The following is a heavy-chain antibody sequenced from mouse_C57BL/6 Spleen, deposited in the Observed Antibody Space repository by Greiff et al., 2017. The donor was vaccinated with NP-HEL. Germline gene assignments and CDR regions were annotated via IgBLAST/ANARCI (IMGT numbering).Heavy chain of an antibody. CDR1: GYTFTDYE. V-gene: IGHV1-15*01. CDR2: IDPETGGT. CDR3: TRGGYYGSRFAY. D-gene: IGHD1-1*01. J-gene: IGHJ3*01. Sequence: QVQLQQSGAELVRPGASVTLSCKASGYTFTDYEMHWVKQTPVHGLEWIGAIDPETGGTAYNQKFKGKAILTADKSSSTAYMELRSLTSEDSAVYYCTRGGYYGSRFAYWGQGTLVTVSA.